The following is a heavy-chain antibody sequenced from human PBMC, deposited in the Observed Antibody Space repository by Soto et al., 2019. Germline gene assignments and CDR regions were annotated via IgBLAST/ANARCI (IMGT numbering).Heavy chain of an antibody. V-gene: IGHV3-23*01. CDR2: ISGSGGAT. J-gene: IGHJ5*02. CDR3: AKAGSPYSDLWSENRFDP. D-gene: IGHD3-3*01. CDR1: GFTFSSYA. Sequence: PGGSLRLSCAASGFTFSSYAMTWLRQAPGKGLEWVSSISGSGGATYYADSVKGRFTISRDASKSTLYLQMDSLRAEDTALYHCAKAGSPYSDLWSENRFDPRRQGTLVTVS.